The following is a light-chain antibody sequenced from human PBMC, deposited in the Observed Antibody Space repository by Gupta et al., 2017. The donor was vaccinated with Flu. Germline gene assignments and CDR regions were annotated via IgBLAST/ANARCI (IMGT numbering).Light chain of an antibody. J-gene: IGKJ4*01. CDR1: QSVSSH. Sequence: EIVLTQSPATVSLSPGERVTLSCRASQSVSSHLAWYQQKPGRAPRLLIYDASKRATGIPAGFSGSGSGTDYTLTISGLEPEDLAVYYCQQRVIWPLTFGGGTKVEIK. V-gene: IGKV3-11*01. CDR3: QQRVIWPLT. CDR2: DAS.